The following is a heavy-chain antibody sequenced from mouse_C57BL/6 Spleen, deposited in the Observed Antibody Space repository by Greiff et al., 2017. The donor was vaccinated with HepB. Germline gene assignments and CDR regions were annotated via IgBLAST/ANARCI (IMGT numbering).Heavy chain of an antibody. CDR1: GFTFSDYG. D-gene: IGHD1-3*01. V-gene: IGHV5-17*01. CDR3: ARQGGLKGFFFDY. CDR2: ISSGSSTI. J-gene: IGHJ2*01. Sequence: EVKLMESGGGLVKPGGSLKLSCAASGFTFSDYGMHWVRQAPEKGLEWVAYISSGSSTIYYADTVKGRFTISRDNAKNTLFLQMTSLRSEDTAMYYCARQGGLKGFFFDYWGQGTTLTVSS.